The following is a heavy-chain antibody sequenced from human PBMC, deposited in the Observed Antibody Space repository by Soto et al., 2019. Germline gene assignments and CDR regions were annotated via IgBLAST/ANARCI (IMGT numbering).Heavy chain of an antibody. D-gene: IGHD4-17*01. CDR2: ISAYNGNT. V-gene: IGHV1-18*01. CDR3: ARDGQQYGDYDVLDGMDV. CDR1: GYTFTSYG. J-gene: IGHJ6*02. Sequence: ASVKVSCKASGYTFTSYGISWVRQAPGQGLEWMGWISAYNGNTNYAQKLQGRVTMTTDTSTSTAYMELRSLRSDDTAVYYCARDGQQYGDYDVLDGMDVWTQGTTVTVSS.